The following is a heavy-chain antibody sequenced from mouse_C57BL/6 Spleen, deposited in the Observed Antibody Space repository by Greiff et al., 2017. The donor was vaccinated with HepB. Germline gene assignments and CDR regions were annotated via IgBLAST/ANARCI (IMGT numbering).Heavy chain of an antibody. Sequence: QVQLQQSGPELVKPGASVKISCKASGYAFSSSWMNWVKQRPGKGLEWIGRIYPGDGDTNYNGKFKGKATLTADKSSSTAYMQLSSLTSEDSAVYFCARRRPYAMDYWGQGTSVTVSS. CDR1: GYAFSSSW. CDR2: IYPGDGDT. CDR3: ARRRPYAMDY. V-gene: IGHV1-82*01. J-gene: IGHJ4*01.